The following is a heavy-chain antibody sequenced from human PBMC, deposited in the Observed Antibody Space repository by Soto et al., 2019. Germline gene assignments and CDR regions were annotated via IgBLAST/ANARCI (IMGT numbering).Heavy chain of an antibody. CDR3: AIPETAGHKGFDC. V-gene: IGHV1-69*06. J-gene: IGHJ3*01. CDR1: GGTFSSSA. CDR2: IIPTFGTS. Sequence: QVQLEQSGAEVRKPGSSVKVSCKASGGTFSSSAINWLRQAPGQGPEWMGGIIPTFGTSNYIPKLRGRVTITADTSTNTAYMEVASLPSAHTAIYYRAIPETAGHKGFDCWRQGTMVTVPA. D-gene: IGHD6-19*01.